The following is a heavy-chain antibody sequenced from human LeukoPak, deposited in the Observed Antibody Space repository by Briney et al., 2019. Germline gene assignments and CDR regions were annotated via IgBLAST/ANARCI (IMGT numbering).Heavy chain of an antibody. CDR2: INPNSGGT. J-gene: IGHJ3*02. D-gene: IGHD3-10*01. CDR1: GYTFTGYY. V-gene: IGHV1-2*04. Sequence: VASVKVSCKASGYTFTGYYMHWVRQAPGQGLEWMGWINPNSGGTNYAQKFQGWVTMTRDTSISTAYMELSRLRSDDTAVYYCARGGRLLLWFGELYPPDAFDIWGQGTMVTVSS. CDR3: ARGGRLLLWFGELYPPDAFDI.